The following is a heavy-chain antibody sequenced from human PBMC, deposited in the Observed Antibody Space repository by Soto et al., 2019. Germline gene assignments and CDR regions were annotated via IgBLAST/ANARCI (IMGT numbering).Heavy chain of an antibody. V-gene: IGHV1-69*06. CDR1: GGTFSSYA. J-gene: IGHJ3*02. CDR3: ARTVNYYDSSGDAFDI. Sequence: SVKVSCKASGGTFSSYAISWVRQAPGQGLECMGGIIPIFGTANYAQKFQGRVTITADKSTSTAYMELSSLRSEDTAVYYCARTVNYYDSSGDAFDIWGQGTMVTVSS. CDR2: IIPIFGTA. D-gene: IGHD3-22*01.